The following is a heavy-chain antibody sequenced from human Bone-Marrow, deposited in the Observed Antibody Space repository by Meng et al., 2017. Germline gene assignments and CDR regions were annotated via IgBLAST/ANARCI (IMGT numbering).Heavy chain of an antibody. CDR3: ARVRGPDYYGSGSYSLGWFDP. V-gene: IGHV1-69*06. CDR2: IIPIFGTA. J-gene: IGHJ5*02. D-gene: IGHD3-10*01. Sequence: SVKVSCKASGGTFSSYAISWVRQAPGQGLEWMGGIIPIFGTANYTQKFQGRVTITADKSTSTAYMELSSLRSEDTAVYYCARVRGPDYYGSGSYSLGWFDPWGQGTLVTVSS. CDR1: GGTFSSYA.